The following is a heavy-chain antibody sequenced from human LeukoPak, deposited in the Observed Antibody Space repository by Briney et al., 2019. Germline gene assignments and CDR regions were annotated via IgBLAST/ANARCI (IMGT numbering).Heavy chain of an antibody. CDR2: INPNTGDI. CDR1: GYTFTGYY. CDR3: ARDTSGSHGYCGPDY. V-gene: IGHV1-2*02. J-gene: IGHJ4*02. Sequence: SVKDSCKASGYTFTGYYMHWVGQARGQGLEWMGWINPNTGDINYAQKLQGRVTMTRDTSISTAYMELSRLKSDDTAVYSCARDTSGSHGYCGPDYWGQGTVVTVSS. D-gene: IGHD5-12*01.